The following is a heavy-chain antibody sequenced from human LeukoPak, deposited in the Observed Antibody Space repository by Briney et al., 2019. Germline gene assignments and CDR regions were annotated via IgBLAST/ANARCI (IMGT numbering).Heavy chain of an antibody. Sequence: PSETLSLTCTVSGGSISTSNYYWGWIRQPPGKGLEWIGSIFYTGITYYNPSLKSRVTISVDTSKNQFSLKLSSVTAADTAVYYCARDGGDITIFGVVISNWFDPWGQGTLVTVSS. V-gene: IGHV4-39*02. CDR3: ARDGGDITIFGVVISNWFDP. J-gene: IGHJ5*02. CDR1: GGSISTSNYY. CDR2: IFYTGIT. D-gene: IGHD3-3*01.